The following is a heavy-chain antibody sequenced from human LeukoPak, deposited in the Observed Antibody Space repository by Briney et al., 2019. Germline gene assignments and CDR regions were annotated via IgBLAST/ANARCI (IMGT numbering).Heavy chain of an antibody. J-gene: IGHJ4*02. CDR1: GGSFSGYY. CDR2: INHSGST. CDR3: ARGYSYGYYFDY. Sequence: SETLSLTCAVYGGSFSGYYWSWIRQPPGKGLEWIGEINHSGSTNYNPSLKSRVTMSVDTSKNQFSLKLSSVTAADTAVYYCARGYSYGYYFDYWGQGTLVTVSS. V-gene: IGHV4-34*01. D-gene: IGHD5-18*01.